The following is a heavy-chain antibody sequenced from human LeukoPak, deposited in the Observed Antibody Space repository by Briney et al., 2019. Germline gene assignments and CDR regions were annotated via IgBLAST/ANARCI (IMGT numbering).Heavy chain of an antibody. CDR2: INPNSGDT. D-gene: IGHD1-1*01. CDR3: ARYPGTTSYPFDY. Sequence: ASVKGSCKASGYTFTAYYMHWVRQAPGQGLEWMGWINPNSGDTNYAQKFQGRISMTRDTSISTAYMGLSSLRSDDTAVYYCARYPGTTSYPFDYWGQGTLVTVSS. V-gene: IGHV1-2*02. J-gene: IGHJ4*02. CDR1: GYTFTAYY.